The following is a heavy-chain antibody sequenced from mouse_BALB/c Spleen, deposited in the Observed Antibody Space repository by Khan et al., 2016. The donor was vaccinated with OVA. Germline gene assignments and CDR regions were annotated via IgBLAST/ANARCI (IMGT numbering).Heavy chain of an antibody. V-gene: IGHV5-6-4*01. J-gene: IGHJ2*01. CDR2: ITSGGSYT. D-gene: IGHD1-1*01. Sequence: EVQLVESGGGLVKPGGSLRLSCEASGFTFSSYSMSWVRQTPAKRLEWVATITSGGSYTYYPDSVQGRFTISRDNAKNTLYLQMSSLKSEDTAIYYCTRDRNYYGSSFYFDYWRQGTTLTVSS. CDR1: GFTFSSYS. CDR3: TRDRNYYGSSFYFDY.